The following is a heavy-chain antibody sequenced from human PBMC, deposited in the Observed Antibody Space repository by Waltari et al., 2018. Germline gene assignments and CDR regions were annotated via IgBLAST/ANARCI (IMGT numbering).Heavy chain of an antibody. CDR2: VDPEDGET. J-gene: IGHJ4*02. Sequence: EVQVVQSGAEVKKPGATVKISCKASGYTFTDYYMHWIQQAPGKGLAWMGRVDPEDGETIYAEKFQDRVTITADTSTDTAYMELSSLRSEDTAVYYCATDQLGEGDYWGQGTLVTVSS. V-gene: IGHV1-69-2*01. D-gene: IGHD1-1*01. CDR1: GYTFTDYY. CDR3: ATDQLGEGDY.